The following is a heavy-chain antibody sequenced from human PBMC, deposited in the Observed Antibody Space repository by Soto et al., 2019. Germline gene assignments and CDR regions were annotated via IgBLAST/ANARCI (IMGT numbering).Heavy chain of an antibody. CDR1: GFTFRTYG. CDR3: AKEAPGGWHFFDT. CDR2: ISDDGSQK. D-gene: IGHD6-19*01. Sequence: GSLRLSCAASGFTFRTYGMHWVRQAPGKGLEWVAFISDDGSQKYYGDSVKGRFTISRDNSKNTLSLRMISLRTEDTSVYYCAKEAPGGWHFFDTWRQGTLVTVSS. V-gene: IGHV3-30*18. J-gene: IGHJ4*02.